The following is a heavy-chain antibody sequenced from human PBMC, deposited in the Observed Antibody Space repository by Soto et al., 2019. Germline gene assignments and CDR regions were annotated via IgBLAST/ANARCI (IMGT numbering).Heavy chain of an antibody. CDR2: IFSNDEK. J-gene: IGHJ6*02. CDR3: ARLAEADYYDSMGYGLDV. Sequence: QVTLKESGPVLVKPTETLTLTCTVSGFSLSNARMGVSWIRQPPGKALEWLAHIFSNDEKSYSTSLKSRLTISKDTSKSQVVLTMTNMDPVDTATYYRARLAEADYYDSMGYGLDVWGQGTTVTVSS. CDR1: GFSLSNARMG. D-gene: IGHD3-22*01. V-gene: IGHV2-26*01.